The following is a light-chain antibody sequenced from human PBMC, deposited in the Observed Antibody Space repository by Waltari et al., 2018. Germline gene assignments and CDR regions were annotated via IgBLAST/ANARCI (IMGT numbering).Light chain of an antibody. CDR3: QQYNLWPPYT. J-gene: IGKJ2*01. CDR1: QSVSSN. V-gene: IGKV3-15*01. CDR2: GAS. Sequence: EIVMTHSPATLSVSPGERPTLSCRASQSVSSNLAWYQQKPGQAPRLLIYGASTRATGIPARFSGSGSGTEFTLTISSLQSEDFAVYYCQQYNLWPPYTFGQGTKLEIK.